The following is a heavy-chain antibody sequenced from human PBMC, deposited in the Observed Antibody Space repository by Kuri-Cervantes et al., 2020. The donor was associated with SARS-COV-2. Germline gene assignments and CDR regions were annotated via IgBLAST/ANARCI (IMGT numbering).Heavy chain of an antibody. D-gene: IGHD4-17*01. J-gene: IGHJ6*02. CDR2: INSDGSST. CDR3: ARVLRVQRHYYYYGMDV. Sequence: GGSLRLSCAASGFTFSSYWMHWVRQAPGKGLVWVSRINSDGSSTSYADSVKGRFTISRDNAKNTLYLQMNSLRAEDTAVYYCARVLRVQRHYYYYGMDVWGQGTTVTVSS. V-gene: IGHV3-74*01. CDR1: GFTFSSYW.